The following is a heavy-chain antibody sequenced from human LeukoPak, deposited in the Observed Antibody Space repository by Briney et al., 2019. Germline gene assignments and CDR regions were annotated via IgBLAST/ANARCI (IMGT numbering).Heavy chain of an antibody. Sequence: GGSLRLSCAVSGFTIANHGMHWVRQAPGKGLEWVAMISHDGAAVYYGDSVKGRLTISRGNSNNTLYLQMNSLRVEDTAVYYCAKDWGSSGWYNWFDPWGQGTLVTVSS. CDR1: GFTIANHG. J-gene: IGHJ5*02. V-gene: IGHV3-30*18. D-gene: IGHD6-19*01. CDR3: AKDWGSSGWYNWFDP. CDR2: ISHDGAAV.